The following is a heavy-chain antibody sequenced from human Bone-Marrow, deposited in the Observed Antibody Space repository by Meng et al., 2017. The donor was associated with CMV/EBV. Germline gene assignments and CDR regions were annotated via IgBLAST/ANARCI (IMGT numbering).Heavy chain of an antibody. CDR1: AFTFSSYG. CDR3: AKGRPYYYGSASYSYYYCGMDV. Sequence: GESLKISCAASAFTFSSYGMHWVRQAPGKGLEWVAFIRYDGSNKYYADSVKGRFTISRDNSKNTLYLQMNSLRAEDTAVYYCAKGRPYYYGSASYSYYYCGMDVWGQGTTVTVSS. D-gene: IGHD3-10*01. V-gene: IGHV3-30*02. CDR2: IRYDGSNK. J-gene: IGHJ6*02.